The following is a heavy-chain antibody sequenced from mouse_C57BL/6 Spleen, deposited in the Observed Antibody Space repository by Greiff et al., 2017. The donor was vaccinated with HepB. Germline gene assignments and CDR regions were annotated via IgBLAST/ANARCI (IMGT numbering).Heavy chain of an antibody. CDR1: GYSITSGYY. Sequence: EVKLQESGPGLVKPSQSLSLTCSVTGYSITSGYYWNWIRQFPGNKLEWMGYISYDGSNNYNPSLKNRISITRDTSKNQFFLKLNSVTTEDTATYYCAREVPYGYNYFDYWGQGTTLTVSS. V-gene: IGHV3-6*01. CDR2: ISYDGSN. J-gene: IGHJ2*01. D-gene: IGHD2-2*01. CDR3: AREVPYGYNYFDY.